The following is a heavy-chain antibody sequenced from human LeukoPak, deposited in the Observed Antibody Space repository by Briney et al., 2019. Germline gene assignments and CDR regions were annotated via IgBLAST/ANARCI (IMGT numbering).Heavy chain of an antibody. V-gene: IGHV3-53*01. Sequence: GGSLRLSCAASGFTVSSNYMSWVRQAPGKGLEWVSVIYSGGSTYYADSVKGRFTISRDNPKNTLYLQMNSLRAEDTALYYCAGISYSGTWSVGYWGQGTLVTVTA. CDR3: AGISYSGTWSVGY. J-gene: IGHJ4*02. CDR2: IYSGGST. CDR1: GFTVSSNY. D-gene: IGHD6-6*01.